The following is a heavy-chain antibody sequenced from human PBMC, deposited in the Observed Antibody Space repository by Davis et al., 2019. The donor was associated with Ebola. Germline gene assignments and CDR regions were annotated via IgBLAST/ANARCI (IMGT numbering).Heavy chain of an antibody. CDR2: ISSSSSTI. D-gene: IGHD6-13*01. CDR1: RFTFSSYS. J-gene: IGHJ6*03. V-gene: IGHV3-48*01. Sequence: GGSLRLSCAASRFTFSSYSMNWVRQAPGKGLEWVSYISSSSSTIYYADSVKGRFTISRDNSKNTLYLQMNSLRAEDTAVYYCANWAAAGVYYYYYYMGVWGKGTTVTVSS. CDR3: ANWAAAGVYYYYYYMGV.